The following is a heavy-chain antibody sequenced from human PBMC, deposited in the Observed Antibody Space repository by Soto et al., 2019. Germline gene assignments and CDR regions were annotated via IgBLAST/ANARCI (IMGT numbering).Heavy chain of an antibody. J-gene: IGHJ4*02. CDR2: VRSKAYFYTT. CDR3: ARGYSVLGHHFIDY. CDR1: GFSFSDHY. D-gene: IGHD2-21*01. Sequence: EVQLVESGGGLVQPGGSLRLSCTASGFSFSDHYMDWVRQAPGKGLEWVGRVRSKAYFYTTEYAASVKGRFTISVDDSKNSLYLQMNSLKTEDTAVYYCARGYSVLGHHFIDYWGQGTLVTVSS. V-gene: IGHV3-72*01.